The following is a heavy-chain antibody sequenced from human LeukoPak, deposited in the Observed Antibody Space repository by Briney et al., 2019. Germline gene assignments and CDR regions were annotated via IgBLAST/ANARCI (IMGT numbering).Heavy chain of an antibody. V-gene: IGHV3-21*01. Sequence: GGSLRLSCAASGFTFSSYSMNWVRQAPGKGLEWVSSISSSSSYIYYADSVKGRFTISRDNAKNSLHLQMNSLRAEDTAVYYCAAAQGNWNYGLHYFDYWGQGTMVTVSS. D-gene: IGHD1-7*01. J-gene: IGHJ4*02. CDR3: AAAQGNWNYGLHYFDY. CDR2: ISSSSSYI. CDR1: GFTFSSYS.